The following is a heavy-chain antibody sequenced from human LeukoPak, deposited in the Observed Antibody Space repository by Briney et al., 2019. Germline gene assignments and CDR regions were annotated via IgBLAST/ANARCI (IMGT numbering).Heavy chain of an antibody. J-gene: IGHJ4*02. Sequence: GGSLRLSRAASGFTFSSYSIDWGSQAPREGLEWVSYISSSSSTIYYADSVKGRFTISRDNASNSLYRQMNSLRAEDTAVYYCARECSRSYYDSSGYVDYWGQGTLVTVSS. CDR2: ISSSSSTI. CDR3: ARECSRSYYDSSGYVDY. V-gene: IGHV3-48*01. D-gene: IGHD3-22*01. CDR1: GFTFSSYS.